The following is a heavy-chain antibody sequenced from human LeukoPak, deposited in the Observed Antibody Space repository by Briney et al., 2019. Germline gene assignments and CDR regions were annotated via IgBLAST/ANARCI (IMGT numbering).Heavy chain of an antibody. V-gene: IGHV3-74*01. J-gene: IGHJ6*03. CDR1: GFTFSNYW. CDR2: INSDGSST. CDR3: ARVSSGSYFGYYYYYMDV. D-gene: IGHD1-26*01. Sequence: GGSLRLSCAASGFTFSNYWMYWVRQAPGKGLVWVSRINSDGSSTSYADSVKGRFTNSRDNAKNTLYLQMNSLRAEDTAVYYCARVSSGSYFGYYYYYMDVWGKGTTVTVSS.